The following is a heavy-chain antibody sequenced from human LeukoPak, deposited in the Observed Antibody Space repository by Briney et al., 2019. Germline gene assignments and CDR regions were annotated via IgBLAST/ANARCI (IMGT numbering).Heavy chain of an antibody. CDR3: ASSPLISSGWLGHDY. V-gene: IGHV4-61*02. D-gene: IGHD6-19*01. CDR1: GGSINSGNYY. CDR2: IYINGRT. Sequence: NTSETLSLTCGVTGGSINSGNYYWSWIRQSAGKGLEWIGRIYINGRTNYNPSLKSRVTISVDTSRNQFSLNLTSVTAADTALYYCASSPLISSGWLGHDYWGQGILVTVSS. J-gene: IGHJ4*02.